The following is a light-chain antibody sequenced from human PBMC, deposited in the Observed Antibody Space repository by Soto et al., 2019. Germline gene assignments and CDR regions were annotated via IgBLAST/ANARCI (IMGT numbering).Light chain of an antibody. J-gene: IGKJ1*01. CDR3: QQYGNSSWT. Sequence: EIFLTQSPFTLSLSPVAIATLSCRASQSVSSTYLAWFQQKPGQAPRLLIYGASSRATGIPDRFSGSGSGTDFTLTIRRLEPEDFAVYYCQQYGNSSWTFGQGTKVDIK. V-gene: IGKV3-20*01. CDR1: QSVSSTY. CDR2: GAS.